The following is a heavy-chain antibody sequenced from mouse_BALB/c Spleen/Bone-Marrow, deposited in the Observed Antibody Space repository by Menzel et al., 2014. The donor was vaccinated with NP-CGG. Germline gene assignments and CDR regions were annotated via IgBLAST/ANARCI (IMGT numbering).Heavy chain of an antibody. V-gene: IGHV1-69*02. Sequence: GAELVTPGASVKLSCKASGYTFTTYWMHWVKQRPGHGLEWIGQVDPSDGYTNYSQMFKGKATLTVDKSSSTAYMQLSSLSSEDSAVYHCARGGDNFAWFAYWGQGTLVTVSA. CDR2: VDPSDGYT. D-gene: IGHD1-3*01. J-gene: IGHJ3*01. CDR1: GYTFTTYW. CDR3: ARGGDNFAWFAY.